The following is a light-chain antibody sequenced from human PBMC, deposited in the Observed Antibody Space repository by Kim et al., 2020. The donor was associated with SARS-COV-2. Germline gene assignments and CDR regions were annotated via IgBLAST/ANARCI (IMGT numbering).Light chain of an antibody. V-gene: IGKV3-20*01. CDR3: QQYGSSPWT. Sequence: SPGEEATLSCRASHSVSSSYLAWYQQKPGQAPRLLIYAASTWATGIPDRFSGSGSGTDFTLTISRLEPEDFAVYYCQQYGSSPWTFGQGTKVDIK. CDR1: HSVSSSY. J-gene: IGKJ1*01. CDR2: AAS.